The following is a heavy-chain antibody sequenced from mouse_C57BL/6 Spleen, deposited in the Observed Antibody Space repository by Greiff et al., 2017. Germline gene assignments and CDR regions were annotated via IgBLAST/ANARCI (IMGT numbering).Heavy chain of an antibody. CDR1: GYTFTSYW. J-gene: IGHJ1*03. D-gene: IGHD2-4*01. CDR3: AKENYDYGSYWYFDV. V-gene: IGHV1-53*01. CDR2: ITPSNGGT. Sequence: QVQLQQPGTVLVKPGASVKLSCKASGYTFTSYWMHWVKQRPGQGLEWIGNITPSNGGTNYNEKFKSKATLTVDKSSSTAYMQLSSLTSEYSAVYYCAKENYDYGSYWYFDVWGTGTTVTVSS.